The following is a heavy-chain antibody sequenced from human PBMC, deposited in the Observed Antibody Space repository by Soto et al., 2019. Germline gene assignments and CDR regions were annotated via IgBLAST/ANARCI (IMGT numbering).Heavy chain of an antibody. Sequence: ASVNVSCKASGYTFTSYAMHWVRQAPAQRLEWMGWINAGNGNTKYSQKFQGRVTITRDTSASTAYMELSSLRSEDTAVYYCARAGGHGSGSDYKPDPVDYWGQGTLVTVSS. CDR2: INAGNGNT. CDR3: ARAGGHGSGSDYKPDPVDY. V-gene: IGHV1-3*01. CDR1: GYTFTSYA. D-gene: IGHD3-10*01. J-gene: IGHJ4*02.